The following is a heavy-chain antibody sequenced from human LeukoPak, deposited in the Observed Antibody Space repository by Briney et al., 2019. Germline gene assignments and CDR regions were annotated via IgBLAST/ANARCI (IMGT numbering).Heavy chain of an antibody. V-gene: IGHV4-4*02. CDR1: GGXITTTNC. D-gene: IGHD1-26*01. CDR2: VHLNGAT. CDR3: TRESGAFSPFGF. Sequence: PSETLSLTCAVSGGXITTTNCWSWVRQPPGKGLEWIGEVHLNGATNYNPSLESRFSMSIDKSNNHLSLEVTSVTAADTAMYYCTRESGAFSPFGFWGQGILVTVSS. J-gene: IGHJ4*02.